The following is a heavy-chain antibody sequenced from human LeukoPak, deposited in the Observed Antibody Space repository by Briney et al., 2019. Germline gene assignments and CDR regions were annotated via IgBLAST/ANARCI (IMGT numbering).Heavy chain of an antibody. Sequence: ASETLSLTCTVSGGSISSSSYYWGWIRQPPGKGLEWVSVIYSGGSTYYADSVKGRFTISRDNSKNTLYLQMNSLRAGDTAVYYCARPTVGYYYGMDVWGQGTTVTVSS. CDR1: GGSISSSSYY. V-gene: IGHV3-53*01. D-gene: IGHD1-26*01. CDR3: ARPTVGYYYGMDV. CDR2: IYSGGST. J-gene: IGHJ6*02.